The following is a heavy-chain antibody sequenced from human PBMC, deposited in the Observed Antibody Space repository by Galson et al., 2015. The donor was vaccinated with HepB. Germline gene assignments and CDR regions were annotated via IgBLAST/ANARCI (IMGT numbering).Heavy chain of an antibody. CDR3: AKEARYYDFWSGYYSYYYYYGMDV. J-gene: IGHJ6*02. Sequence: SLRLSCAASGFTFSSYGMHWVRQAPGKGLEWVAVISYDGSNKYYADSVKGRFTISRDNSKNTLYLQMNSLRAEDTAVYYCAKEARYYDFWSGYYSYYYYYGMDVWGQGTTVTVSS. D-gene: IGHD3-3*01. CDR1: GFTFSSYG. CDR2: ISYDGSNK. V-gene: IGHV3-30*18.